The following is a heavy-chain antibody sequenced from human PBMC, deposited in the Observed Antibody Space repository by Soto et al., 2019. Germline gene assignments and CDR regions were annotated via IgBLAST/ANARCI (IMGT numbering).Heavy chain of an antibody. CDR2: IIPIFGTA. J-gene: IGHJ5*02. V-gene: IGHV1-69*06. Sequence: GASVKVSCKASGCTFSSYAISWVRQAPGQVLEWMGGIIPIFGTANYAQKFQGRVTITADKSTSTAYMELSSLRSEDTAVYYCARAGYYYGTRWFDPWGQGTLVTVSS. D-gene: IGHD3-10*01. CDR3: ARAGYYYGTRWFDP. CDR1: GCTFSSYA.